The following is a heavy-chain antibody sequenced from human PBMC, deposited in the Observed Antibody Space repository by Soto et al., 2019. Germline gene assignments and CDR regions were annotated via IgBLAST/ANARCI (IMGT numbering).Heavy chain of an antibody. V-gene: IGHV6-1*01. Sequence: SQTLSLTFAISGYSVSSNSAAWNLIRQSPSRGLEWLGRTYYRSKWYNDYAVSVKSRITINPDTSKNQFSLQLNSVTPEDTAVYYCARSVVVPAAIDYWGQGTLVTVSS. CDR2: TYYRSKWYN. D-gene: IGHD2-2*01. CDR1: GYSVSSNSAA. J-gene: IGHJ4*02. CDR3: ARSVVVPAAIDY.